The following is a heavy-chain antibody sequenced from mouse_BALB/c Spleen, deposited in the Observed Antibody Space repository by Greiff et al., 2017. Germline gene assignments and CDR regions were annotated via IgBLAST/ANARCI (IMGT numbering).Heavy chain of an antibody. V-gene: IGHV3-1*02. CDR2: IHYSGST. CDR1: GYSITSGYS. Sequence: VQLQQSGPDLVKPSQSLSLTCTVTGYSITSGYSWHWIRQFPGNKLEWMGYIHYSGSTNYNPSLKSRISITRDTSKNQFFLQLNSVTTEDTATYYCATYYRYDGAMDYWGQGTSVTVSS. J-gene: IGHJ4*01. CDR3: ATYYRYDGAMDY. D-gene: IGHD2-14*01.